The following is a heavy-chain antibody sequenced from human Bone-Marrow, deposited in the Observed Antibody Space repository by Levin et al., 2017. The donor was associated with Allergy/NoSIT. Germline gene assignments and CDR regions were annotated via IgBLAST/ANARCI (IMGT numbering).Heavy chain of an antibody. D-gene: IGHD6-13*01. V-gene: IGHV2-5*02. J-gene: IGHJ5*02. CDR1: GFSLSTSGVG. CDR3: AHSGTYSIPSPGWFDP. Sequence: SGPTLVKPTQTLTLTCTFSGFSLSTSGVGVGWIRQPPGKALEWLALIYWDDDKRYSPSLKSRRTITKDTSKNQVVLTMTSMDPVDPATYYCAHSGTYSIPSPGWFDPWGQGTLVTVSS. CDR2: IYWDDDK.